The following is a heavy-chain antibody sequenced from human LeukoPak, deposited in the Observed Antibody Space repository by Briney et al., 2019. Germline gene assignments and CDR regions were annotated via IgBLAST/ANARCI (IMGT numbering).Heavy chain of an antibody. D-gene: IGHD2-15*01. CDR3: AAQYCSGGSCYGEPDAFDI. CDR1: GFTVSNYY. Sequence: GVLRLSCAVSGFTVSNYYMSWVRQAPGKGLEWVSIIYSGGTKYYADSVKGRFTISRDNSKNTQYLQMNSLRAEDTAVYYCAAQYCSGGSCYGEPDAFDIWGQGTMVTVSS. V-gene: IGHV3-53*01. J-gene: IGHJ3*02. CDR2: IYSGGTK.